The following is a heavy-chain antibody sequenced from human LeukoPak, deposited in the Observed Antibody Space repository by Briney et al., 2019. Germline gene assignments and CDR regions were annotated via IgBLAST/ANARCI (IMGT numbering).Heavy chain of an antibody. D-gene: IGHD4-17*01. CDR1: GFTFSSYA. Sequence: GGSLRLSCAASGFTFSSYAMSWVRQAPGKGLEWVSGISWNSGSIGYANSVKGRFTISRDNAKNSLYLQMNSLRAEDTALYYCAKEADYGDYVWGQGTLVTVSS. CDR2: ISWNSGSI. CDR3: AKEADYGDYV. V-gene: IGHV3-9*01. J-gene: IGHJ4*02.